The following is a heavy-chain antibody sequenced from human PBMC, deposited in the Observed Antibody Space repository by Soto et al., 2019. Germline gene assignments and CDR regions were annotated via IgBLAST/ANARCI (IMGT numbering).Heavy chain of an antibody. J-gene: IGHJ6*02. CDR3: ARAPTEDFWSGYYSYYYYYGMDV. CDR1: GFTFSSYS. V-gene: IGHV3-21*01. Sequence: PGGSLRLYCAASGFTFSSYSMNWVRQAPGKGLEWVSSISSSSSYIYYADSVKGRFTISRDNAKNSLYLQMNSLRAEDTAVYYCARAPTEDFWSGYYSYYYYYGMDVWGQGTTVTVSS. CDR2: ISSSSSYI. D-gene: IGHD3-3*01.